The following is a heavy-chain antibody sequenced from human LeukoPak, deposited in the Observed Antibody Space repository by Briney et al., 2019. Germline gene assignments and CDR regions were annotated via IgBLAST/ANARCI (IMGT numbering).Heavy chain of an antibody. V-gene: IGHV1-2*02. J-gene: IGHJ4*02. CDR1: GYTFTGYY. D-gene: IGHD3-22*01. CDR3: AIIPKITKPRYSDY. CDR2: INPNSGGT. Sequence: VSVKVSCKASGYTFTGYYMHWVRQAPGQGLEWMGWINPNSGGTNYAQKFQGRVTMTRDTSISTAYMELSRLRSDDTAVYYCAIIPKITKPRYSDYWGQGTLVTVSS.